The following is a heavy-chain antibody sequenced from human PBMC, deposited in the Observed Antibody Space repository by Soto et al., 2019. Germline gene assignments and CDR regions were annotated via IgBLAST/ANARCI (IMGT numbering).Heavy chain of an antibody. V-gene: IGHV3-49*03. J-gene: IGHJ3*02. CDR3: TRGPTTPGQQWLVRVYAFDI. CDR2: IRSKAYGGTT. D-gene: IGHD6-19*01. Sequence: GGSLRLSCTASGFTFGDYAMSWFRQAPGKGLEWVGFIRSKAYGGTTEYAASVKGRFTISRDDSKSIAYLQMNSLKTEDTAVYYCTRGPTTPGQQWLVRVYAFDIWGQGTMVTVSS. CDR1: GFTFGDYA.